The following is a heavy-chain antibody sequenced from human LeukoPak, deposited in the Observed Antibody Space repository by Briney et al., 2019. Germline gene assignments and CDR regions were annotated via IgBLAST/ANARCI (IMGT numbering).Heavy chain of an antibody. D-gene: IGHD6-19*01. CDR2: FSRGGSIT. J-gene: IGHJ4*02. CDR1: GFTFSSYA. Sequence: GGSLRLSCAASGFTFSSYAMSCGRQAPGKGLEWVSGFSRGGSITNYADSVKGRFTISRYISKNTLYLQMNSLRAEDTAVYYCASCQDLGWHYDNWGQGTLVTVSS. CDR3: ASCQDLGWHYDN. V-gene: IGHV3-23*01.